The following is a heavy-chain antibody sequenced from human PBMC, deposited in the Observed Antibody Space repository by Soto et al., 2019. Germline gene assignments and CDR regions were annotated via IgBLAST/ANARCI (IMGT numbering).Heavy chain of an antibody. J-gene: IGHJ3*01. CDR3: ARQLFGSGSYYNGNAFAF. Sequence: GASVKVSCKASGYTFTSYDINWVRQATGQGLEWMGWMNPNSGNTGYAQKFQGRVTMTRNTSISTAYMELSSLRSEDTAVYYCARQLFGSGSYYNGNAFAFWGQGTLVTVSS. CDR1: GYTFTSYD. CDR2: MNPNSGNT. V-gene: IGHV1-8*01. D-gene: IGHD3-10*01.